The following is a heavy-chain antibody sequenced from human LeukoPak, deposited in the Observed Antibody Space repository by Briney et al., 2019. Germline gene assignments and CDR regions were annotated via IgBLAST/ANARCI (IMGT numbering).Heavy chain of an antibody. CDR1: GFIFRSYA. J-gene: IGHJ4*02. CDR3: VRGDLRLPRSTPDC. CDR2: ISGSGGRT. D-gene: IGHD5/OR15-5a*01. V-gene: IGHV3-23*01. Sequence: GGSLRLSCAASGFIFRSYAMSWVRQAPGKGLEWVSAISGSGGRTYYADSVKGRFTISRDNAMNTLYLQMNSLRGEDTAVYYCVRGDLRLPRSTPDCWGQGTLVTVSS.